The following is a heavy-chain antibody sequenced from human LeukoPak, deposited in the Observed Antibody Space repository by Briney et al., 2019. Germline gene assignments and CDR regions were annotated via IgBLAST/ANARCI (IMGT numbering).Heavy chain of an antibody. D-gene: IGHD3-22*01. Sequence: SETLSLTCTVSGGSISTSNYYWGWIRQPPGKGLEWIGYIYYSGSANYNPSLKSRVTISVDTSKNQFSLKLSSVTAADTAVYYCARDDSSGPAGYNWFDPWGQGTLVTVSS. V-gene: IGHV4-61*01. CDR2: IYYSGSA. J-gene: IGHJ5*02. CDR1: GGSISTSNYY. CDR3: ARDDSSGPAGYNWFDP.